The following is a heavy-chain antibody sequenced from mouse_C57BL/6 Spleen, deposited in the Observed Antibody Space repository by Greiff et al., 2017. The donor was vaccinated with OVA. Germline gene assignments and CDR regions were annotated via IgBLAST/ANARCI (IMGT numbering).Heavy chain of an antibody. CDR3: AREATDY. CDR1: GFTFSSYA. V-gene: IGHV5-4*01. CDR2: ISDGGSYT. Sequence: EVQGVESGGGLVKPGGSLKLSCAASGFTFSSYAMSWVRQTPEKRLEWVATISDGGSYTYYPDNVKGRFTISRDNAKNNLYLQMSHLKSEDTAMYYCAREATDYWGQGTLVTVSA. J-gene: IGHJ3*01.